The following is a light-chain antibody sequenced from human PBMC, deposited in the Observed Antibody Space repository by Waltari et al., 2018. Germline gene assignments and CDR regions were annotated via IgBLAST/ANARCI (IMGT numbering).Light chain of an antibody. Sequence: SYELTQPPSVSVSPGQTASITCSGDKLGDKYVCWYQQRPGQSPVLVIYQDHKRPSGTPERFSGSNSGNTATLTISGTQAMDEADYYCQAWDNSDYVFGTGTKVTVL. V-gene: IGLV3-1*01. J-gene: IGLJ1*01. CDR2: QDH. CDR3: QAWDNSDYV. CDR1: KLGDKY.